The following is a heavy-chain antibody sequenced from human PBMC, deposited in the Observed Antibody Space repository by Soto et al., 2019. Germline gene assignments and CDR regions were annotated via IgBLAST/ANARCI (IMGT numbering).Heavy chain of an antibody. CDR2: INAGNGNA. Sequence: ASVKVSCKASGYTFPSYIMHWVRQAPGQRFEWMGWINAGNGNAKYSQKFQGRFTISRDNSKNTLYLQMNSLRAEDTAVYYCAKDTYYYSSSGYYIFDYWGQGTLVTVSS. CDR3: AKDTYYYSSSGYYIFDY. J-gene: IGHJ4*02. D-gene: IGHD3-22*01. V-gene: IGHV1-3*01. CDR1: GYTFPSYI.